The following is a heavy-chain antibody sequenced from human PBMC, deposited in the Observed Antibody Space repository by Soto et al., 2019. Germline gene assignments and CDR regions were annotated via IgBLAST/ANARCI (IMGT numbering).Heavy chain of an antibody. V-gene: IGHV3-33*01. D-gene: IGHD3-10*02. CDR1: GFSFSTHG. CDR3: ARDDIYVDNGLDL. CDR2: IVNDGSEQ. Sequence: QVQLVESGGGVVRPGRSLRLSCAATGFSFSTHGMHWVRQAPGKGLEWVAVIVNDGSEQQYGESVKGRFTISRDNARNFLYLQMNNLRAADTSLYYSARDDIYVDNGLDLWGQGTLVTVSS. J-gene: IGHJ5*02.